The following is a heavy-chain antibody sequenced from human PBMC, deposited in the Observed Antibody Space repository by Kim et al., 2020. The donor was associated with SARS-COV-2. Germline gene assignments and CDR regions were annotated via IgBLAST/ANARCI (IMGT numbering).Heavy chain of an antibody. CDR2: SYYSGCT. D-gene: IGHD5-12*01. CDR1: GVSISSSSYY. J-gene: IGHJ4*01. CDR3: ARHLRGWLQTIPYYFD. V-gene: IGHV4-39*01. Sequence: SETLSLTCTVSGVSISSSSYYWGWIRQPPGKGLEWIGSSYYSGCTYYNPSLKSRVTISVDTSKNQFSLQLSSVTAADTAVYYCARHLRGWLQTIPYYFD.